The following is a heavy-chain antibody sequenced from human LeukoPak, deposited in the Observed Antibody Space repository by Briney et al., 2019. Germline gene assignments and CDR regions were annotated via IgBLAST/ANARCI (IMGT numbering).Heavy chain of an antibody. CDR3: AKDKGPSGSPFDY. CDR1: GFTFDGYT. Sequence: GGSLRLSCAASGFTFDGYTMHWVRQAPGKGLEWVSLISWDGGSTYYADSVKGRFTISRDNSKNSLYLQMNSLRTEDTALCYCAKDKGPSGSPFDYWGQGTLVTVSS. J-gene: IGHJ4*02. V-gene: IGHV3-43*01. D-gene: IGHD1-26*01. CDR2: ISWDGGST.